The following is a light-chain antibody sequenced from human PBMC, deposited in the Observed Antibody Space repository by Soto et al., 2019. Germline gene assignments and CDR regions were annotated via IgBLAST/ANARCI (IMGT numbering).Light chain of an antibody. CDR1: SSDVGDYNF. J-gene: IGLJ1*01. CDR2: DVS. CDR3: SSYTSSITRNV. Sequence: QSALTQPASVSGSPGQSITISCTGTSSDVGDYNFVSWYQQHPGKAPKLMIYDVSNRPSGVSNRFSGSKSGNTASLAISGCRAVDGADYYRSSYTSSITRNVFVTGTKLTVL. V-gene: IGLV2-14*01.